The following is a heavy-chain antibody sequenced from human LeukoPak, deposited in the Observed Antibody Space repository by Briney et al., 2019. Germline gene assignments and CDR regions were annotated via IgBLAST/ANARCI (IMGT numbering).Heavy chain of an antibody. Sequence: GGSLRLSCAASGFTFSSYWMHWVRQAPGKGLVWVSRINTDGSSTSYADSVKGRFTISRDNAENSLYLQMNSLRAEDTAVYYCARDPGYDFWSGYYSYFDFWGQGTLVTVSS. CDR1: GFTFSSYW. CDR3: ARDPGYDFWSGYYSYFDF. V-gene: IGHV3-74*01. CDR2: INTDGSST. D-gene: IGHD3-3*01. J-gene: IGHJ4*02.